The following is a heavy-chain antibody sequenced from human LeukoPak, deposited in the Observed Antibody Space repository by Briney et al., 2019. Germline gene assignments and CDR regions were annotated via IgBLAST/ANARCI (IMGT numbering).Heavy chain of an antibody. CDR3: ARGPTYQPFDF. CDR2: IHYSETT. D-gene: IGHD2-2*01. Sequence: PSETLSLTCTVSGGSISSSNYYWGWIRQPPGKGLEWIASIHYSETTYYNPSLKSRVTISVDTSKNHFSLKLSSVTAADTAVYYCARGPTYQPFDFWGQGTLVTVSS. V-gene: IGHV4-39*02. CDR1: GGSISSSNYY. J-gene: IGHJ4*02.